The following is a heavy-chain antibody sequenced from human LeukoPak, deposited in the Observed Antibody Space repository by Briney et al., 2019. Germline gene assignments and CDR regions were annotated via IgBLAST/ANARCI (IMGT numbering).Heavy chain of an antibody. Sequence: GGSLRFSCVASGFSFSDNWMSWVPQAPGKGLEGVASIKTDGSAKYCVDSLKGRFTISRDNAKNSLYLQMNNLRAEDTAVYYCARDPESQKGRDGLDYWGQGSLVTVAS. J-gene: IGHJ4*02. V-gene: IGHV3-7*01. CDR1: GFSFSDNW. CDR2: IKTDGSAK. D-gene: IGHD1-14*01. CDR3: ARDPESQKGRDGLDY.